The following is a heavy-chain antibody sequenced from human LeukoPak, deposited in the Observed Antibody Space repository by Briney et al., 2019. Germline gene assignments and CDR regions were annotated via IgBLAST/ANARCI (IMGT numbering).Heavy chain of an antibody. J-gene: IGHJ6*03. CDR3: ARGRQVQGVIYYYYYMDV. Sequence: GGSLRLSCAASGFTFSSYGMHWVRQAPGKGLEWVSGINWNGGNTGYADSVKGRFTISRDNAKNSLYLQMNSLRAEDTALYYCARGRQVQGVIYYYYYMDVWGKGTTVTVSS. V-gene: IGHV3-20*04. CDR1: GFTFSSYG. D-gene: IGHD3-10*01. CDR2: INWNGGNT.